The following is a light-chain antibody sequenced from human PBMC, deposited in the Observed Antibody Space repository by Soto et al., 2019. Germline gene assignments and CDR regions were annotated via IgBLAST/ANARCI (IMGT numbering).Light chain of an antibody. CDR3: TSYTRSSTVDVV. CDR2: DVS. Sequence: QSALAQPASVSGSPGQSITISCTGTSSDVGGYNYVSWYQHHPGKAPKLMIYDVSDRPSGVSNRFSGSKSGNTASLTISGLQAEDEADYYCTSYTRSSTVDVVFGGGTKVTVL. J-gene: IGLJ2*01. CDR1: SSDVGGYNY. V-gene: IGLV2-14*03.